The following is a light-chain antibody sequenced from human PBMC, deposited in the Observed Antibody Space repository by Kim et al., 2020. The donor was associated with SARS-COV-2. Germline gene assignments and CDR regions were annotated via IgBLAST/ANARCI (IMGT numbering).Light chain of an antibody. Sequence: GQSLTHSCSGTSSSVESYPNVCYQQHQRPAPPLLIFGDDDRPPRAPVRFSGSRSGASASLAISGLQTDDEDDSYYEAWDDTSYALVFGGGTQLTVL. CDR3: EAWDDTSYALV. V-gene: IGLV1-44*01. CDR1: SSSVESYP. CDR2: GDD. J-gene: IGLJ2*01.